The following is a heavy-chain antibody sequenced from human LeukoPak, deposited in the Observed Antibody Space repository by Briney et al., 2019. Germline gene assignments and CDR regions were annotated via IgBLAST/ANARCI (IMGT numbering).Heavy chain of an antibody. CDR3: ARELYYYDSSGYFENAFDI. J-gene: IGHJ3*02. CDR2: IIPILGIA. Sequence: SVKVSCKASGGTFSSYAISWVRQAPGQGLEWMGRIIPILGIANYAQKFQGRVTITADKSTSTAYMELSSLRSEDMAVYYCARELYYYDSSGYFENAFDIWGQGTMVTVSS. D-gene: IGHD3-22*01. V-gene: IGHV1-69*04. CDR1: GGTFSSYA.